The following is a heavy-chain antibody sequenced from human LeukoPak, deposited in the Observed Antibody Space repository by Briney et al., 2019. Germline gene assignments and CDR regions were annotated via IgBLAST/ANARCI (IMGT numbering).Heavy chain of an antibody. D-gene: IGHD3-22*01. CDR1: GFTFDDYA. Sequence: GGSLRLSCAASGFTFDDYAMHWVRQARGKGLEWVSGISWNSGSIGYADSVKGRFTISRDNAKNSLYLQMNSLRAEDTALYYCAKELYDSSGLLDYWGQGTLVTVSS. V-gene: IGHV3-9*01. CDR2: ISWNSGSI. CDR3: AKELYDSSGLLDY. J-gene: IGHJ4*02.